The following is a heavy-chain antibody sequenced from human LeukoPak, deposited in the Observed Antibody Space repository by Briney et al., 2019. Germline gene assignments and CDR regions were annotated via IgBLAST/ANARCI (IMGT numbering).Heavy chain of an antibody. CDR1: GGSFSGYY. Sequence: SETLSLTCAVYGGSFSGYYWSWIRQPPGKGLEWIGYIYYSGSTNYNPSLKSRVTISVDTSKNQFSLKLSSVTAADTAVYYCARNDKASYCSGGSCPTGVDYWGQGTLVTVSS. V-gene: IGHV4-59*01. CDR3: ARNDKASYCSGGSCPTGVDY. J-gene: IGHJ4*02. D-gene: IGHD2-15*01. CDR2: IYYSGST.